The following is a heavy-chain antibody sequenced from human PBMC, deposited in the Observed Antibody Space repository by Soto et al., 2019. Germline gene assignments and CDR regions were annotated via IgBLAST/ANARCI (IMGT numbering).Heavy chain of an antibody. V-gene: IGHV1-69*04. J-gene: IGHJ6*02. CDR2: IIPSLRIA. Sequence: QVQLAQSGTEVKKPGSSVKVSCKASGDTFSNYAISWVRQAPGQGLEWMGRIIPSLRIANYAQKFQGRVTITADKSTTTVYMELSSLRSEDTAIYYCAGGLHGSGSYFSWGPKKQPVAYVMDVWGQGTTLTVSS. D-gene: IGHD3-10*01. CDR1: GDTFSNYA. CDR3: AGGLHGSGSYFSWGPKKQPVAYVMDV.